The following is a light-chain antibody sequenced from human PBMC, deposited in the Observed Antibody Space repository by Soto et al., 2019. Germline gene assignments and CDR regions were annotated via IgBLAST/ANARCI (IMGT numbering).Light chain of an antibody. Sequence: IVMTQSPATLSVSPGERATLSCRASQSVYSNLAWYKQKPGQAPRLLIYGASTRATGIPARFSGSGSGAEFPLTISSLQSEDFSVYYCQQYNNWPRSFGQGTKVEIK. CDR1: QSVYSN. V-gene: IGKV3-15*01. CDR2: GAS. J-gene: IGKJ1*01. CDR3: QQYNNWPRS.